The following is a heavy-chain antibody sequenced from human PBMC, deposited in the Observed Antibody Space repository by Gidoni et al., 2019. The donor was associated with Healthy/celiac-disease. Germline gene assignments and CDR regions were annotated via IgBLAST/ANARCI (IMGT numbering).Heavy chain of an antibody. Sequence: QLQLQESGPGLVTPSETLSLTCTVSGGSISSSSYYWGWIRQPPGKGLEWIGSIYYSGSTYYNPSLKSRVTISVDTSKNQFSLKLSSVTAADTAVYYCARLGSGLFDYWGQGTLVTVSS. CDR3: ARLGSGLFDY. V-gene: IGHV4-39*01. CDR2: IYYSGST. J-gene: IGHJ4*02. CDR1: GGSISSSSYY. D-gene: IGHD2-15*01.